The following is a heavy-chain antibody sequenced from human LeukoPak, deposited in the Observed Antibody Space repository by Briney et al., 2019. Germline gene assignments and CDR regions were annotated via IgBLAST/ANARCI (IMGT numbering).Heavy chain of an antibody. CDR2: IFYTGST. Sequence: SETLSLTCTVAGASISSSTYYWGWIRQPPGKGLDWIGNIFYTGSTYYNPSLKSRVTISVDTSKNQFSLKLSSVTAADTAVYYCARTSSSWYSDAFDIWGQGTMVTVSS. J-gene: IGHJ3*02. CDR3: ARTSSSWYSDAFDI. V-gene: IGHV4-39*07. D-gene: IGHD6-13*01. CDR1: GASISSSTYY.